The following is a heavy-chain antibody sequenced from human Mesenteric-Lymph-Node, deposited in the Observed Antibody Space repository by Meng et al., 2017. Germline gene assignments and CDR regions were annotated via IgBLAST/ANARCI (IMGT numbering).Heavy chain of an antibody. CDR2: INHSGST. V-gene: IGHV4-34*01. CDR3: ANVYPGDKTGYSYGNDY. CDR1: GGSFSGYY. Sequence: GSLRLSCAVYGGSFSGYYWSWIRQPPGKGLEWIGEINHSGSTNYNPSLKSRVTISVDTYKNQFSLKLSSVTAAETAVYYCANVYPGDKTGYSYGNDYWGQGTLVTVSS. D-gene: IGHD5-18*01. J-gene: IGHJ4*02.